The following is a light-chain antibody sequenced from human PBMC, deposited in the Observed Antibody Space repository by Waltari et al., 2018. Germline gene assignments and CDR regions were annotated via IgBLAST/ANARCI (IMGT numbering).Light chain of an antibody. CDR2: AAS. CDR1: QTISSY. Sequence: DIKMTQSPSSLSAYVGDRVTITCRASQTISSYLNWYQQKPGEAPKLMIYAASSLQSGVPSRFSGSVSRTDFTLTISSLQPEDFATYYCQQSYSTPAFGQGTKVEIK. V-gene: IGKV1-39*01. J-gene: IGKJ1*01. CDR3: QQSYSTPA.